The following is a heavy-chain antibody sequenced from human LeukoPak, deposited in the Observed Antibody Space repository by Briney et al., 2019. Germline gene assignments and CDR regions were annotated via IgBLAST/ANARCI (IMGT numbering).Heavy chain of an antibody. Sequence: SGGSLRLSCAASGFTFTSYWMHWVRQATGKGLAWVSRINTDGSTTSYADSVRGRFIISRDNAKSTLYLQMNSLRAEDTAVYFCARPSGTYPWFDPWGQGTLVTVSS. CDR2: INTDGSTT. CDR1: GFTFTSYW. CDR3: ARPSGTYPWFDP. D-gene: IGHD1-26*01. J-gene: IGHJ5*02. V-gene: IGHV3-74*01.